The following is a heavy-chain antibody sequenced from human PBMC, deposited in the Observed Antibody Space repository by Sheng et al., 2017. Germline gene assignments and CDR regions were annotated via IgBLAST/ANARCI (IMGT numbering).Heavy chain of an antibody. Sequence: EVQLVESGGGLVQPGRSLRLSCAASGFTFEHFAMHWVRQAPGKGLEWVSGISWNSGNTGYADSVKGRFIISRDNAKKSLYLQINNLRAEDMAFYYCAKASGYSGSYQGPFDSWGQGTLVTVSS. D-gene: IGHD1-26*01. V-gene: IGHV3-9*03. J-gene: IGHJ4*02. CDR3: AKASGYSGSYQGPFDS. CDR2: ISWNSGNT. CDR1: GFTFEHFA.